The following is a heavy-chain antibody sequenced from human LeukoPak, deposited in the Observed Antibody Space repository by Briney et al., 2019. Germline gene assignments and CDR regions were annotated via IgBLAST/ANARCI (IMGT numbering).Heavy chain of an antibody. Sequence: GGSLRHSCAASGFTFSSYSMNWVRQAPGKGLEWVSSISSSSSYIYYADSVKGRFTISRDNAKNSLYLQMNSLRAKDTAVYYCARDLTIGDYYYYGMDVWGKGTTVTASS. CDR3: ARDLTIGDYYYYGMDV. CDR1: GFTFSSYS. V-gene: IGHV3-21*01. D-gene: IGHD4/OR15-4a*01. J-gene: IGHJ6*04. CDR2: ISSSSSYI.